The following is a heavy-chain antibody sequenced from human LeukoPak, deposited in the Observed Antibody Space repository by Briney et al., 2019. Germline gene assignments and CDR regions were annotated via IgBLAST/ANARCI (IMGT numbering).Heavy chain of an antibody. CDR2: IRYDGSNK. V-gene: IGHV3-30*02. Sequence: GGSLRLSCAASGFTFSSYGMHWVRQAPGKGLEWVAFIRYDGSNKYYADSVKGRFTISRDNSKNTLYLQMNSLRAEDTAVYYCAKDLYSYDGSAYYFPSLGQGTLVTVSS. CDR3: AKDLYSYDGSAYYFPS. CDR1: GFTFSSYG. J-gene: IGHJ5*02. D-gene: IGHD3-22*01.